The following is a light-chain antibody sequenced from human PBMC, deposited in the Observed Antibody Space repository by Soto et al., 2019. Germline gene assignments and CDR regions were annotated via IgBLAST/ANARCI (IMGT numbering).Light chain of an antibody. V-gene: IGKV3-20*01. Sequence: EIVLTQSPGTLSLSPGERATLSCRASQSVSSNSLAWYQQKPGQAPRLLIYGASTRATGIADRFSGSGSGTDFTLPISRLEPEDFAVYYCQQYGSSGVTFGPGTKVNIK. CDR1: QSVSSNS. J-gene: IGKJ3*01. CDR3: QQYGSSGVT. CDR2: GAS.